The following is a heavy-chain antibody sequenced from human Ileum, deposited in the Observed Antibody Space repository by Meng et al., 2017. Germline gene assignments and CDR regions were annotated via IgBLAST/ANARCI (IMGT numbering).Heavy chain of an antibody. J-gene: IGHJ4*02. CDR1: GFTFGDHP. Sequence: GGSLRLSCTASGFTFGDHPMNWVRQAPGKGLEWVGSTRSKTYGGTTEYAASVKGRFTISRDDSQSIAYLELSSLNTEDTAVYYCARFPSLGYCSGGSCYSESPSDYWGQGTLVTVSS. CDR2: TRSKTYGGTT. V-gene: IGHV3-49*04. CDR3: ARFPSLGYCSGGSCYSESPSDY. D-gene: IGHD2-15*01.